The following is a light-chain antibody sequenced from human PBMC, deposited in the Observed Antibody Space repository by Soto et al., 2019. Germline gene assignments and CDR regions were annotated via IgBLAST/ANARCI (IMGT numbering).Light chain of an antibody. CDR1: QSISSN. CDR2: GAS. CDR3: LQYNNWPFT. V-gene: IGKV3-15*01. J-gene: IGKJ3*01. Sequence: EIVMTQSPATLSVSPGERATLSCRASQSISSNLAWYQHKPGQAPRLLIYGASTRATGIPARFSGSGSGTEFTLTISSLQSEDFAVYYCLQYNNWPFTFGPGTKVDIK.